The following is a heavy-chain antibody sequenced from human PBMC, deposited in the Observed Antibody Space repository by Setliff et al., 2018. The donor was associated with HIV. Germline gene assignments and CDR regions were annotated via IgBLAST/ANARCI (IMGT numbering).Heavy chain of an antibody. J-gene: IGHJ4*02. CDR2: INHDRTT. CDR3: ARGGSYDTFDY. V-gene: IGHV4-34*01. CDR1: GGSFSGYY. D-gene: IGHD3-22*01. Sequence: SETLSLTCAVYGGSFSGYYWSWIRQPPGKGLEWIGEINHDRTTNYNPSLKSRVTISVDTSKKQFSLKLASVTAADTAVYYCARGGSYDTFDYWGQGTLVTVSS.